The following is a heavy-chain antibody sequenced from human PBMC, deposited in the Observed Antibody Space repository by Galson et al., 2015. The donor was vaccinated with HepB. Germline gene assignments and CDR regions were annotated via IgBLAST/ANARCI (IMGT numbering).Heavy chain of an antibody. CDR3: AGRAYDVLTGYSNWFDP. D-gene: IGHD3-9*01. V-gene: IGHV1-3*01. CDR2: INGGNGNT. CDR1: GDNFIYYA. J-gene: IGHJ5*02. Sequence: SVKVSCKASGDNFIYYAIHWVRQAPGQNLEWMGWINGGNGNTEYSQNFQGRVTLTRDTSATTAYMQLSSLRSEDTAIYYCAGRAYDVLTGYSNWFDPWGQGTLVIVSS.